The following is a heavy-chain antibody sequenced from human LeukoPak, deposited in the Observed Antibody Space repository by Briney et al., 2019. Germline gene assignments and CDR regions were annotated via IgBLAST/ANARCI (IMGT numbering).Heavy chain of an antibody. J-gene: IGHJ4*01. CDR3: ARGVSDQN. Sequence: SETLSLTCAVYGVSFSGYYWSWLRQSPGKGLEWIGEISHSGSTYYNPSLKRRVTISLDTSNNQFSLKLTSVTAADTAVYYCARGVSDQNWGQGTLVTVSS. V-gene: IGHV4-34*01. CDR1: GVSFSGYY. CDR2: ISHSGST.